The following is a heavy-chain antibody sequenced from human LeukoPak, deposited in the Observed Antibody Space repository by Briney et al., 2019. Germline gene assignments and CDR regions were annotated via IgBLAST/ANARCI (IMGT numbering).Heavy chain of an antibody. CDR3: ARDFRESVLRFDPGRIGGPYYYYYYYMDV. Sequence: NPSETLSLTCTVSGGSISSGSYYWSWIRQPAGKGLEWIGRIYTSVRTNYNPSLKSRVTISVDTSKNQFSLKLSSVTAADTAVYYCARDFRESVLRFDPGRIGGPYYYYYYYMDVWGKGTTVTVSS. J-gene: IGHJ6*03. CDR2: IYTSVRT. D-gene: IGHD3-3*01. V-gene: IGHV4-61*02. CDR1: GGSISSGSYY.